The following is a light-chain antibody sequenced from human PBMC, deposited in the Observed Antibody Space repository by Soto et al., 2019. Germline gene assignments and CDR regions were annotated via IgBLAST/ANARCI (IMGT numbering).Light chain of an antibody. CDR1: SSDVGSYNL. CDR2: EVI. Sequence: QSVLTQPASVSGSPGQSITISCTGTSSDVGSYNLVSWYQQHPGKAPKLMIYEVIKRPSGVSNRFSGSKSGNTASLTISGLQAEDEADYYCRSYAGSSGLYVFGTGTKVTVL. CDR3: RSYAGSSGLYV. J-gene: IGLJ1*01. V-gene: IGLV2-23*02.